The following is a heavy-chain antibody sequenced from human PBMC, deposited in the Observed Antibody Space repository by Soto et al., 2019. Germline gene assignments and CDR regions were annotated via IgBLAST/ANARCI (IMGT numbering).Heavy chain of an antibody. J-gene: IGHJ5*02. Sequence: PGGSLRLSCAASGFTFSNYAMSWVRQAPGKGLEWVSGLSDGGGSTFYADSVKGWFTISRDNAKSTLFLQMNSLRDEDTAVYYCAREFCSGGNCYTYYFDPWGQGIPVTVSS. CDR2: LSDGGGST. CDR1: GFTFSNYA. V-gene: IGHV3-23*01. CDR3: AREFCSGGNCYTYYFDP. D-gene: IGHD2-15*01.